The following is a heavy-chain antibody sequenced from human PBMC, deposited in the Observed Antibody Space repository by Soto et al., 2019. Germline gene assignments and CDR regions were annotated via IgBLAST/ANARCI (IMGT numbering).Heavy chain of an antibody. V-gene: IGHV5-51*01. CDR3: AIQHPLDSSAWYN. CDR1: GYSFTNYW. J-gene: IGHJ4*02. D-gene: IGHD6-19*01. Sequence: GESLKISCKASGYSFTNYWIGWVRQMPGKGLEWMGTIYPGDSDTRYSPAFQGQVTFSVDKSINTAYLHWTSLKASDTAIYYCAIQHPLDSSAWYNWGQGTLVTVSS. CDR2: IYPGDSDT.